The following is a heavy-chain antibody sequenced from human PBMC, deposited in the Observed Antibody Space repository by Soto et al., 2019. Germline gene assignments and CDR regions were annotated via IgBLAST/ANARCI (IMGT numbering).Heavy chain of an antibody. CDR3: ARDGYSSGWHAFDI. CDR2: IYTSGST. Sequence: SDTLYLTCTDFGGSISSYYWSWIRQPAGKGLEWIGRIYTSGSTNYNPSLKSRVTMSVDTSKNQFSLKLSSVTAADTAVYYCARDGYSSGWHAFDIWGQGTMVTVSS. CDR1: GGSISSYY. J-gene: IGHJ3*02. D-gene: IGHD6-19*01. V-gene: IGHV4-4*07.